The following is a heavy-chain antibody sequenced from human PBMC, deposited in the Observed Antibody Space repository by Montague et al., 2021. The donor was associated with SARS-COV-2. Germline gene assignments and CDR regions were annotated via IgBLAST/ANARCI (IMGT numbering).Heavy chain of an antibody. Sequence: PALVKPTQTLTLTCTFSGFSLSTSGMRASWIRQPPGKALEWLARIAWDDDKFYSASLQTRLTISTSTSKNQVVLTMTNMDPVDTATYYCARSYYDILTAFYDPFDDWGQGTLVTVSS. CDR3: ARSYYDILTAFYDPFDD. D-gene: IGHD3-9*01. CDR1: GFSLSTSGMR. V-gene: IGHV2-70*04. J-gene: IGHJ4*02. CDR2: IAWDDDK.